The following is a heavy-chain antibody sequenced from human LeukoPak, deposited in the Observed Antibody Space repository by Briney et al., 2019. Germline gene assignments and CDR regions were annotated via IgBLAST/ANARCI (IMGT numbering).Heavy chain of an antibody. CDR1: GFTFSSYE. D-gene: IGHD2-2*01. V-gene: IGHV3-48*03. Sequence: GGSLRLSCAASGFTFSSYEMNWVRQAPGKGPEWVSYISSSGSTIYYADSVKGRFTISRDNAKNSLYLQMNSLRAEDTAVYYCARRGVPAAIRYYYYGMDVWGKGTTVTVSS. CDR2: ISSSGSTI. CDR3: ARRGVPAAIRYYYYGMDV. J-gene: IGHJ6*04.